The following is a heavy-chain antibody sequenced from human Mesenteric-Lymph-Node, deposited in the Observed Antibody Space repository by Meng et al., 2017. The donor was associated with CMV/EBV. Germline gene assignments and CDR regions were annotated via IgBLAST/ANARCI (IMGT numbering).Heavy chain of an antibody. J-gene: IGHJ6*02. V-gene: IGHV3-7*01. CDR3: TRSGYCTSTSCQGAYYYGMGV. CDR1: GFTFSSYW. CDR2: IKQDGSEK. Sequence: GESLKISCAASGFTFSSYWMSWVRQAPGKGLEWVANIKQDGSEKYYVDSVKGRFTISRDTAKNTLYLQMNSLRTEDTAMYYCTRSGYCTSTSCQGAYYYGMGVWGQGTTVTVSS. D-gene: IGHD2-2*01.